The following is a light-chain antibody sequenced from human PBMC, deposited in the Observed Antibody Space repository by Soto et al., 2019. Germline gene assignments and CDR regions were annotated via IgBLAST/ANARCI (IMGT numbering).Light chain of an antibody. Sequence: QSVLTQPRSVSGSPGQSVTISCTGTSNNVGGYDDVSWYQQHPGKAPKFIIYDVSQRPSGVPDRFSGSKSGNTASLTISGLQAEDEADYYCCSYAGTFSYVFGTGTKVTVL. J-gene: IGLJ1*01. CDR2: DVS. CDR3: CSYAGTFSYV. V-gene: IGLV2-11*01. CDR1: SNNVGGYDD.